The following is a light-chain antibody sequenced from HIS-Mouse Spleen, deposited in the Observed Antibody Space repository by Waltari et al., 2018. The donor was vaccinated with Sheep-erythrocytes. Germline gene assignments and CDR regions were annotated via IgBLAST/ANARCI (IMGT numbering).Light chain of an antibody. CDR3: CSYAGSSTYVV. J-gene: IGLJ2*01. V-gene: IGLV2-23*01. CDR2: EGS. Sequence: QSALTQPPSASGSPGQSVTISCTGTSSYVGSYNLVSWYQQHPGKAPKLMIYEGSKRPSGVSNRFSGSKSGNTASLTISGLQAEDEADYYCCSYAGSSTYVVFGGGTKLTVL. CDR1: SSYVGSYNL.